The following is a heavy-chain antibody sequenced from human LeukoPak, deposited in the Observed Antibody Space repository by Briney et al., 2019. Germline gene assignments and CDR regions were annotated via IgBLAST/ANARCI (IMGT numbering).Heavy chain of an antibody. Sequence: GGSLRLSCVASGFTFSTYWMSWVRQAPGKGLEWLANIKEDGTGENHVDSVKGRFTISRDNAKNSLYLQMNGLRAEDTAVYYCAREIPQQLVAMDVWGQGTTVTVPS. CDR3: AREIPQQLVAMDV. D-gene: IGHD6-13*01. CDR1: GFTFSTYW. J-gene: IGHJ6*02. CDR2: IKEDGTGE. V-gene: IGHV3-7*04.